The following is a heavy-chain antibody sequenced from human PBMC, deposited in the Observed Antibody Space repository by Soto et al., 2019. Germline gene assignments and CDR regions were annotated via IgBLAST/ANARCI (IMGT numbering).Heavy chain of an antibody. CDR3: ARLYCTSTSCYRGAFDI. CDR1: GYTFTGYY. D-gene: IGHD2-2*02. V-gene: IGHV1-2*04. Sequence: ASVKVSCKASGYTFTGYYMHWVRQAPGQGLEWMGWINPNSAGTNYAQKFQGLVTMTRDTSISTAYMELSRLRSDDTAVYYCARLYCTSTSCYRGAFDIWGQGTMVTVSS. J-gene: IGHJ3*02. CDR2: INPNSAGT.